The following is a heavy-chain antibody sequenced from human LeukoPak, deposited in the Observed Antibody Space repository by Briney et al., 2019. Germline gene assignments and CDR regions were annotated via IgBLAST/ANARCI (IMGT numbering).Heavy chain of an antibody. CDR3: ANGWSPDY. CDR1: GVTFSSYA. J-gene: IGHJ4*02. Sequence: GGSLRLSCAVSGVTFSSYAMSWVRQAPGKGLEWVSAISDSGGSTYYTDSVKGRFTISRDNSKNTLYLQMNSLRAEDTAVYYCANGWSPDYWGRGTLVTVSS. D-gene: IGHD2-15*01. CDR2: ISDSGGST. V-gene: IGHV3-23*01.